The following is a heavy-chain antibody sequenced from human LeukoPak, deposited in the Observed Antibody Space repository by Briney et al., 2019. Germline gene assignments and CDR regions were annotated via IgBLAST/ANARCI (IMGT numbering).Heavy chain of an antibody. Sequence: PGGSLRLSCAASGFTFSSYSMNWVRQAPGKGLEWVSSISSSSSYIYYADSVKGRFPISRDNAKNSLYLQMNSLRSEDTAVYYCARVTHYYYGMDVWGQGTTVIVSS. D-gene: IGHD1-14*01. J-gene: IGHJ6*02. V-gene: IGHV3-21*04. CDR2: ISSSSSYI. CDR3: ARVTHYYYGMDV. CDR1: GFTFSSYS.